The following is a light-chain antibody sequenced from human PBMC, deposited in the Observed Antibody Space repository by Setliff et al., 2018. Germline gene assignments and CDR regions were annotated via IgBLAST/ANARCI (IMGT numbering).Light chain of an antibody. J-gene: IGLJ2*01. CDR1: SSDVGGYNY. CDR3: SSYTSSSTPVV. Sequence: QSVLTQPASVSGSPGQSITISCTGTSSDVGGYNYVSWYQHHPGEAPKLMIYEVSNRPSGVSNRFSGSKSGNTASLTISGLQAEDEADYYCSSYTSSSTPVVFGGGTKVTVL. CDR2: EVS. V-gene: IGLV2-14*01.